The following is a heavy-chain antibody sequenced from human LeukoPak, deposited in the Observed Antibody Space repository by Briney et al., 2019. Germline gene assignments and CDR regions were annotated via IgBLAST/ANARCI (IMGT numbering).Heavy chain of an antibody. CDR3: ARGGDYGDLRYFDY. CDR2: IYYRGST. V-gene: IGHV4-59*01. CDR1: GXSINNYY. D-gene: IGHD4-17*01. J-gene: IGHJ4*02. Sequence: PSETLSLTCTVSGXSINNYYWSWIRQPPGKGREWIGYIYYRGSTNYNPSLKSRVTFPVDTSKNQFSLKLNSVTAADTAVYYCARGGDYGDLRYFDYWGQGTLVTVSS.